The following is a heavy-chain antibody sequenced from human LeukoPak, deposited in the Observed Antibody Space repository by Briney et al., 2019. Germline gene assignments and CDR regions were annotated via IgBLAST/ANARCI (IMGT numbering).Heavy chain of an antibody. J-gene: IGHJ6*02. Sequence: LTGGSLRLSCVASGFTFSSYWMSWVRQAPGKGLEWVANIKQDGSEKYYVDSVKGRFTISRDNAKNSLYLQMNSLRAEDTAVYYCARASFSSSWAYYYYYGMDVWGQGTTVTVSS. CDR3: ARASFSSSWAYYYYYGMDV. CDR1: GFTFSSYW. CDR2: IKQDGSEK. V-gene: IGHV3-7*01. D-gene: IGHD6-13*01.